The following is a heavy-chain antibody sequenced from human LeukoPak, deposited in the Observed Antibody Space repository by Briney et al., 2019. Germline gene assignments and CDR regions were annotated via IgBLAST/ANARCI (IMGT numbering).Heavy chain of an antibody. J-gene: IGHJ6*02. CDR1: GFTFSSYA. CDR3: AKDDSSNTYYYYYYGMDV. D-gene: IGHD4-11*01. V-gene: IGHV3-23*01. CDR2: ISGSGGST. Sequence: PGGSLRPSCAASGFTFSSYAMSWVRQAPGKGLEWVSAISGSGGSTYYADSVKGRFTISRDNSKNTLYLQVNSLRAEDTAVYYCAKDDSSNTYYYYYYGMDVWGQGTTVTVSS.